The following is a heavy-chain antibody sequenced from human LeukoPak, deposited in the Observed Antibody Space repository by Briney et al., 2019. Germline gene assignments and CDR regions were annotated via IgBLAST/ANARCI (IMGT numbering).Heavy chain of an antibody. D-gene: IGHD6-19*01. CDR2: ISSTSGGT. CDR1: GFTFTDYW. J-gene: IGHJ4*02. V-gene: IGHV3-23*01. CDR3: AKGRGISVAAGSYFFDS. Sequence: GGSLRLSCVTSGFTFTDYWMTWVRQAPGKGLEWVSTISSTSGGTYYADSVKGRFTISRDNSKNTLDFQMNSLRVEDTAVYYCAKGRGISVAAGSYFFDSWGQGALVTVSS.